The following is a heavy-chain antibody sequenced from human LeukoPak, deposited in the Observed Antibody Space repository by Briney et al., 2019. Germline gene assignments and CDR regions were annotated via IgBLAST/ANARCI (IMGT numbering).Heavy chain of an antibody. Sequence: SETLSLTCAVYGGSFSGYYWSWIRQPPGKGLEWIGEINHSGSTNYNPSLKSRITISVDTSKNQFSLKLSSVTAADTAVYYCARAHSSWYLGDAFDIWGQGTMVTVSS. J-gene: IGHJ3*02. D-gene: IGHD6-13*01. CDR1: GGSFSGYY. CDR3: ARAHSSWYLGDAFDI. V-gene: IGHV4-34*01. CDR2: INHSGST.